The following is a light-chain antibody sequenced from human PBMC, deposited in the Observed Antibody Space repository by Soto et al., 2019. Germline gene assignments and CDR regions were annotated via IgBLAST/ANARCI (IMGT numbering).Light chain of an antibody. V-gene: IGLV2-14*01. J-gene: IGLJ1*01. CDR2: GVN. Sequence: QSALTQPASVSGSPGQWITISCTGTSSDVGSYNYVSWYQQRPGKAPQLIINGVNNRPSGVSNRFSGSKSDNTASLTISGLQAEDEADYYCNSYTTSSTYVFGTGTKLTVL. CDR3: NSYTTSSTYV. CDR1: SSDVGSYNY.